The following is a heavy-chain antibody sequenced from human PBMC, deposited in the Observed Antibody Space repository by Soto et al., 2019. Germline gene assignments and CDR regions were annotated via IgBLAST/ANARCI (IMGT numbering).Heavy chain of an antibody. CDR1: GFTVSSNY. CDR2: INRDGSST. J-gene: IGHJ4*02. CDR3: AREIVTTGEYYFDS. D-gene: IGHD1-1*01. Sequence: GGSLRLSCAASGFTVSSNYMSWVRQAPGKGLEWVSRINRDGSSTSYADSVKGRVTISRDTAKNTLYLQMNSLRAEDTAVYYCAREIVTTGEYYFDSWGQGTLVTVS. V-gene: IGHV3-74*01.